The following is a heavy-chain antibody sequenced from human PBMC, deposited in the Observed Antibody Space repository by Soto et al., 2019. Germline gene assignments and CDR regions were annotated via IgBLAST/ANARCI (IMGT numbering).Heavy chain of an antibody. CDR1: GFTFSSYA. CDR2: ISYDGSNK. D-gene: IGHD3-22*01. CDR3: ARDEAVGYYDSSGYSDY. J-gene: IGHJ4*02. Sequence: QVQLVESGGGVVQPGRSLRLSCAASGFTFSSYAMHWVRQAPGKGLEWVAVISYDGSNKYYADSVKGRFTISRDNSKNTLYLQMNSLRAEDTAVYYCARDEAVGYYDSSGYSDYWGQGTLVTVSS. V-gene: IGHV3-30-3*01.